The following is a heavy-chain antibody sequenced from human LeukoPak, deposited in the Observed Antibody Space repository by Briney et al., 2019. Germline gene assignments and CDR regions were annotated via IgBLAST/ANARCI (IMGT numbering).Heavy chain of an antibody. CDR3: ARGAPYYDFWSGHSHFDY. CDR2: IYYSGST. V-gene: IGHV4-59*01. Sequence: SETLSLTCTVSGGSISSYYWSWIRQPPGKGLEWIGYIYYSGSTNYNPSLKSRVTISVDTSKNQFSLKLSSVTAADTAVYYCARGAPYYDFWSGHSHFDYWGQGTLVTVSS. CDR1: GGSISSYY. D-gene: IGHD3-3*01. J-gene: IGHJ4*02.